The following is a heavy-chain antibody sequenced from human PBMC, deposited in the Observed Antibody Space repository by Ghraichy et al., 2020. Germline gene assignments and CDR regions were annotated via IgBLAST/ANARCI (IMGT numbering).Heavy chain of an antibody. J-gene: IGHJ2*01. CDR1: GASISAYY. V-gene: IGHV4-39*01. CDR2: VYYSS. Sequence: ESLNISCTVSGASISAYYWGWVRQPPGKGLEWIGSVYYSSYYNRSLQSRVSISVDSSKNQLSLTLTSVTAADTATYYCARQPGYSGSYWYFDLWGRGTVVTVS. CDR3: ARQPGYSGSYWYFDL. D-gene: IGHD5-12*01.